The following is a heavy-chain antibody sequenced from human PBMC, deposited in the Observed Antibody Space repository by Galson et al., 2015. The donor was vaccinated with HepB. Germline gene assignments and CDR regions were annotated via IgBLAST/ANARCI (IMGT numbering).Heavy chain of an antibody. Sequence: SLRISCAASGFTLSSYSMNWVRQAPGKGLEWVSSINDDSSAIYHADSVKGRFAMSRDNAENSLYLQMNSLRADDTAVYYCTRDRGNYYGSGGMDVWGQGTTVTVSS. CDR3: TRDRGNYYGSGGMDV. D-gene: IGHD3-10*01. V-gene: IGHV3-21*01. CDR2: INDDSSAI. J-gene: IGHJ6*02. CDR1: GFTLSSYS.